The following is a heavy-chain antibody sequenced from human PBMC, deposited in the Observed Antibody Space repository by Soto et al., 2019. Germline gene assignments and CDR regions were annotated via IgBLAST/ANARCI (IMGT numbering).Heavy chain of an antibody. Sequence: ASVKVSCKASGYTFTNYGISWVRQAPGQGLEWMGWINTYNGNTNHAQKLQGRVTMTTDTSTSTVYMELRSLRSDDTAVYYCARGVGSGTYYNQYNWFDPWGQGTLVTSPQ. CDR2: INTYNGNT. D-gene: IGHD3-10*01. V-gene: IGHV1-18*01. CDR3: ARGVGSGTYYNQYNWFDP. CDR1: GYTFTNYG. J-gene: IGHJ5*02.